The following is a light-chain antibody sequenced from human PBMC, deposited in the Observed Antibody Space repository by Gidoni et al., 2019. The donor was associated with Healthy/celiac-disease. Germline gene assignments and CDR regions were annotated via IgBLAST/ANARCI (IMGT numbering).Light chain of an antibody. V-gene: IGKV3-20*01. J-gene: IGKJ1*01. CDR1: QSVSSSY. CDR3: QQYGSSPHT. CDR2: GAA. Sequence: ELVLTQSPGTLSLSPGERATLSCRASQSVSSSYLAWYQQKPGQAPGLLIYGAASRATGIPDRFSGSGSGTDFTHTISRRECEDCAVYYCQQYGSSPHTFGQGTKGGNQT.